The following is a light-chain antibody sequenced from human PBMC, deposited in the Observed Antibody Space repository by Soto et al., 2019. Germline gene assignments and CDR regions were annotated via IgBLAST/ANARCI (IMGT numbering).Light chain of an antibody. Sequence: DIQMTQSPSTLSASVGDRVIITCRASQSISTWLAWCRQKPWKAPKLLIYKASSLESGVPSRFSGSGSGTEFSLTISSLQRDDFATYYCQQYSSYPLTFGGGTKVEIK. CDR3: QQYSSYPLT. CDR2: KAS. V-gene: IGKV1-5*03. J-gene: IGKJ4*01. CDR1: QSISTW.